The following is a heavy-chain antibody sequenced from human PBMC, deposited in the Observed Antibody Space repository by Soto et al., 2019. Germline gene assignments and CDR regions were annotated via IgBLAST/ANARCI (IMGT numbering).Heavy chain of an antibody. J-gene: IGHJ4*02. CDR3: ARLLCLSTSCYTGRRHLFDY. D-gene: IGHD2-2*02. Sequence: PGEYLKISCKGSGYSFSNYWIAWLRQMPGKGLEWMGIIYPAASDARYSPSFQGQVTISVDNSISTAYLQWSSLKASDTAMYYCARLLCLSTSCYTGRRHLFDYWGQGSLVIVSS. V-gene: IGHV5-51*01. CDR1: GYSFSNYW. CDR2: IYPAASDA.